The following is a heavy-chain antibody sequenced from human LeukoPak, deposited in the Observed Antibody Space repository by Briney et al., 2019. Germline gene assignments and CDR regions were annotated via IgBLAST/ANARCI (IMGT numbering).Heavy chain of an antibody. D-gene: IGHD4-17*01. CDR2: ISSSSSTI. Sequence: GGSLRLSCAASGFTFSSYSMNWVRQAPGKGLEWVSYISSSSSTIYYADSVKGRFTISRDNAKNSLYLQMNSLRAEDTAVYYCAKLDDYGDLDYFDYWGQGTLVTVSS. CDR3: AKLDDYGDLDYFDY. CDR1: GFTFSSYS. J-gene: IGHJ4*02. V-gene: IGHV3-48*01.